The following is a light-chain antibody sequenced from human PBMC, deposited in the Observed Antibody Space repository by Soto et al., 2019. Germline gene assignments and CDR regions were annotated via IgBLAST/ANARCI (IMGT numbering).Light chain of an antibody. Sequence: EILMTQSPATLSVSPGERATLSCRARPSVSSNFAWYRQKPGQAPRLLIYGASTRASGIPARFSGSGSGTEFTLTISSLQSEDVAIYSCQQHQNWPSITFGQGTRLEIK. CDR3: QQHQNWPSIT. V-gene: IGKV3-15*01. J-gene: IGKJ5*01. CDR1: PSVSSN. CDR2: GAS.